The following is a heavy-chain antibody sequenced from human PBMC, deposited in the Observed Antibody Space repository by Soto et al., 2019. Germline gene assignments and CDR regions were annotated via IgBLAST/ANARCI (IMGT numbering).Heavy chain of an antibody. CDR3: GREKIYNILTVYENDY. CDR2: IIPIFGTA. CDR1: GGTFSSYA. J-gene: IGHJ4*02. Sequence: QVQLVQSGAEVKKPGSSVKVSCKASGGTFSSYAISWVRQAPGQGLEWMGGIIPIFGTANYAQKFQGRVTMTADEPTTTAYRELRSGRLGDTAVYYCGREKIYNILTVYENDYGGQGPLVTVSS. D-gene: IGHD3-9*01. V-gene: IGHV1-69*01.